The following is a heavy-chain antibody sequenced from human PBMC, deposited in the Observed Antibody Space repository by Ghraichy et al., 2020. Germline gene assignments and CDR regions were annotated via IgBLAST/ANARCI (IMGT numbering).Heavy chain of an antibody. J-gene: IGHJ4*02. V-gene: IGHV1-69*04. D-gene: IGHD6-19*01. CDR1: GGTFSSYT. CDR2: IIPILGIA. CDR3: AREEDIAVAGTGLGY. Sequence: SVKVSCKASGGTFSSYTISWVRQAPGQGLEWMGRIIPILGIANYAQKFQGRVTITADKSTSTAYMELSSLRSEDTAVYYCAREEDIAVAGTGLGYWGQGTLVTVSS.